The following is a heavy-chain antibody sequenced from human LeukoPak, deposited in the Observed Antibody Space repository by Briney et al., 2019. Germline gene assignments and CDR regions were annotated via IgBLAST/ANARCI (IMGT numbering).Heavy chain of an antibody. CDR1: GYTFTSYG. J-gene: IGHJ6*02. CDR2: ISAYNGNT. CDR3: AGKRGYSSGWYGDYYYYYGMDV. D-gene: IGHD6-19*01. V-gene: IGHV1-18*01. Sequence: ASVKVSCKASGYTFTSYGISWVRQAPGQGPEWMGWISAYNGNTNYAQKLQGRVTMTTDTSTSTAYMELRSLRSDDTAVYYCAGKRGYSSGWYGDYYYYYGMDVWGQGTTVTVSS.